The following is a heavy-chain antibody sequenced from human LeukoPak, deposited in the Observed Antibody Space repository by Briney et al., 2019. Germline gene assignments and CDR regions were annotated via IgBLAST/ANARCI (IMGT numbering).Heavy chain of an antibody. V-gene: IGHV4-39*07. Sequence: SETLSLTCTVSGGSISSSSYYWGWIRQPPGKGLEWIGSIYYSGSTYYNPSLKSRVTISVDTSKNQFSLKLSSVTAADTAVYYCAREGDIVVVVAATHASDIWAKGQWSPSLQ. J-gene: IGHJ3*02. CDR1: GGSISSSSYY. D-gene: IGHD2-15*01. CDR3: AREGDIVVVVAATHASDI. CDR2: IYYSGST.